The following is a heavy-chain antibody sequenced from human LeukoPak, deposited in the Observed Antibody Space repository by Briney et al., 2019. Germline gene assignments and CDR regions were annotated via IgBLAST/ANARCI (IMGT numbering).Heavy chain of an antibody. V-gene: IGHV3-30-3*01. CDR3: ARGGVATVHFYFDY. J-gene: IGHJ4*02. D-gene: IGHD5-12*01. CDR2: TFSNGNIA. CDR1: GFTFGSYA. Sequence: PGGSLRLSCTGSGFTFGSYALHWVRQAPGKGLEWVAVTFSNGNIAYYGDSVKGRVTISRDNSKNTLYLQMNSLRSEDTAIYYCARGGVATVHFYFDYWGQGALVTVSS.